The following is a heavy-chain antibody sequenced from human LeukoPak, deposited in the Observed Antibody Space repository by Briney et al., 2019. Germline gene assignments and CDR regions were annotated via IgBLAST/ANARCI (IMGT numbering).Heavy chain of an antibody. CDR1: GYTFTGYY. CDR3: ARDVDHYHSTGKGLVDI. J-gene: IGHJ3*02. V-gene: IGHV1-2*02. CDR2: INPNGGGT. Sequence: ASVKVSCKASGYTFTGYYIHWVRQAPGQGLEWMGWINPNGGGTNSAQKFQGRVTMTRDTSISTAYMELNRPRSDDTAVYYCARDVDHYHSTGKGLVDIWGQGTMVTVSS. D-gene: IGHD3-22*01.